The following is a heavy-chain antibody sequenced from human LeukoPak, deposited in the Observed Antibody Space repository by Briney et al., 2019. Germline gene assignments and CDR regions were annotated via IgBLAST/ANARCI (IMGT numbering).Heavy chain of an antibody. J-gene: IGHJ6*02. CDR3: AREDPQTTVPEGMDV. Sequence: SETLSLTCTVSGGSISTNYWSWIRQPAGKGLEWIGRIYNSGTTNYNPSLKSRVTMSVDTSKNQFSLKLSSVTAADTAVYYCAREDPQTTVPEGMDVWGQGTTVTVSS. V-gene: IGHV4-4*07. D-gene: IGHD4-17*01. CDR2: IYNSGTT. CDR1: GGSISTNY.